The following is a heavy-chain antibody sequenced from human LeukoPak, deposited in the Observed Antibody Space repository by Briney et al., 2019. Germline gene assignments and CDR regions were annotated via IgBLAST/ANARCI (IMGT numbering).Heavy chain of an antibody. V-gene: IGHV1-2*02. CDR2: INPNSGGT. CDR3: AKEGEFDPHYYYGMDV. D-gene: IGHD3-10*01. J-gene: IGHJ6*02. CDR1: GYTFTGYY. Sequence: ASVKVSCKASGYTFTGYYMHWVRQAPGQGLEWMGWINPNSGGTNYAQKFQGRVTMTRDTSISTAYMELSRLRSDDTAVYYCAKEGEFDPHYYYGMDVWGQGTTVTVSS.